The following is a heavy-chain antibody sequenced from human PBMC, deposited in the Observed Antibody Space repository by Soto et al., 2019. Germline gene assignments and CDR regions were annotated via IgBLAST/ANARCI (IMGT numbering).Heavy chain of an antibody. D-gene: IGHD2-2*01. CDR3: ARERCGITNCYGHLDD. V-gene: IGHV3-33*01. Sequence: GGSLRLSCAASGFTFSSYGMHWVRQAPGKGPEWVAVIWFDGSKKYYVDSAKGRFTVSRDNSKNTMYLQMNSLRAEDTAVYYCARERCGITNCYGHLDDWGHGTLVTVSS. CDR1: GFTFSSYG. CDR2: IWFDGSKK. J-gene: IGHJ4*01.